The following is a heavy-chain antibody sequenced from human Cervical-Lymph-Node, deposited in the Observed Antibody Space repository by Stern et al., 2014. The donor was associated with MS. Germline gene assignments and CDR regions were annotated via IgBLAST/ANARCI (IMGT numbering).Heavy chain of an antibody. V-gene: IGHV3-33*01. CDR1: GFTFSSYG. CDR2: IWYDGSNK. J-gene: IGHJ4*02. Sequence: VQLVESGGGVVQPGRSLRLSCAASGFTFSSYGMHWVRQAPGKGLEWVAVIWYDGSNKYYADSVKGRFTISRDNSKNTLYLQMNSLRAEDTAVLCEGPWHVDYWGQGTLVTVSS. CDR3: GPWHVDY.